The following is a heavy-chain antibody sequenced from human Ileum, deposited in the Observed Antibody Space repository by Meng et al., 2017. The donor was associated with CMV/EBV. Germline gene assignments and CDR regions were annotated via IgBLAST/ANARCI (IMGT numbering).Heavy chain of an antibody. J-gene: IGHJ4*02. CDR3: ARNVGFYSSQIAY. D-gene: IGHD3-3*01. CDR2: VYYSGTT. Sequence: QLQLPASGPGVVNPSGTLALTCTAPVGSTSSSTYYWGWIRQPPGKGLEWIGSVYYSGTTYYNPSLKSRVNMSIDTSKNRFSLKLSSATAADTAVYYCARNVGFYSSQIAYWGQGALVTVSS. CDR1: VGSTSSSTYY. V-gene: IGHV4-39*07.